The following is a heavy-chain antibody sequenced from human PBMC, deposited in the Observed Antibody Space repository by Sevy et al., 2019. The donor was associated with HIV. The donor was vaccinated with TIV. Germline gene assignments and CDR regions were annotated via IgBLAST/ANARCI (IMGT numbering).Heavy chain of an antibody. J-gene: IGHJ5*02. D-gene: IGHD2-2*01. Sequence: SETLSLTCAVYGGSFSGYYWSWIRQPPGKGLEWIGEINHSGSTNYNPSLKSRVTISVDTSKNQFSLKLSSVTAADTAVYYCARGYCCSTSCYSGVAWFDPWGQGTLVTVSS. CDR3: ARGYCCSTSCYSGVAWFDP. CDR2: INHSGST. CDR1: GGSFSGYY. V-gene: IGHV4-34*01.